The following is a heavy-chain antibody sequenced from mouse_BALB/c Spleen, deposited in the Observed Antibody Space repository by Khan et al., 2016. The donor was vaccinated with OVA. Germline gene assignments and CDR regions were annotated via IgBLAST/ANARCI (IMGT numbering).Heavy chain of an antibody. D-gene: IGHD2-14*01. J-gene: IGHJ3*01. CDR1: GYTFTNYG. V-gene: IGHV9-1*02. CDR3: ARGKRYDPAWFAY. Sequence: QIQLVQSGPELKKPGETVKISCKASGYTFTNYGMNWVKQAPGKGLKWMGWINTYTGEPTYADDFKGRFAFSLETSASTAYLQINNLKNEDMATYFCARGKRYDPAWFAYWGQGTLVTVSA. CDR2: INTYTGEP.